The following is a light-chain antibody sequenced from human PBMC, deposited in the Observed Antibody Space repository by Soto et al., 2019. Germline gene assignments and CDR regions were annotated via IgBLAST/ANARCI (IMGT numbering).Light chain of an antibody. V-gene: IGLV2-14*01. CDR2: DVS. Sequence: QSALTHPASVSGSPGQSITISCTGTSSDVGGYNYVSWYQQHPGKAPKLMIYDVSNRPSGVSNRFSGSKSGNTASLTISGLQAEDEADYYCSSYTSSSTLYVFGTGTQLTVL. J-gene: IGLJ1*01. CDR3: SSYTSSSTLYV. CDR1: SSDVGGYNY.